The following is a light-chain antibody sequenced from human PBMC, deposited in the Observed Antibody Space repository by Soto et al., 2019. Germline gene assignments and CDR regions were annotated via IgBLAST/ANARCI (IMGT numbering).Light chain of an antibody. CDR3: QQYIDWPPTFT. J-gene: IGKJ2*01. V-gene: IGKV3D-15*01. CDR1: QSVTSN. CDR2: AAS. Sequence: EIVMTQSPATLSVSPGERDTLSCRASQSVTSNLAWYQQRPGQAPGLLIYAASARATGIPARFSGSGSGTDFTLAISSLQSEDFAVYYCQQYIDWPPTFTFGQGTKLEIK.